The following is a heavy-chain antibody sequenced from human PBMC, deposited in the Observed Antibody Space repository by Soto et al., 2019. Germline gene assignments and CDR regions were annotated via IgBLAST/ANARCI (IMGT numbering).Heavy chain of an antibody. CDR3: AKAHGRGLYGMEV. CDR2: IYPGDSDT. Sequence: GESLKISCKGSVYSFTSYWIGWMRQMPGKGLEWMGIIYPGDSDTRYSPSFQGQVTISADKSISTAYLQWSRMNASDTAMYYCAKAHGRGLYGMEVWGQGTPVTVSS. CDR1: VYSFTSYW. V-gene: IGHV5-51*01. D-gene: IGHD2-15*01. J-gene: IGHJ6*02.